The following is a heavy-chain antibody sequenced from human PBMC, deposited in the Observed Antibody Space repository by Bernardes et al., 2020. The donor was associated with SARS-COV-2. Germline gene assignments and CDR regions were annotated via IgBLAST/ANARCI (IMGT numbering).Heavy chain of an antibody. Sequence: GGSLRLSCAASGFTFSSYAMSWVRQAPGQGLEWVSAISGSGGSTYYADSVKGRFTISRDNSKNTLYLQMNSLRAEDTAVYYCAKDYSSSSSTDYYYYGMDVWGQGTTVTVSS. J-gene: IGHJ6*02. CDR3: AKDYSSSSSTDYYYYGMDV. D-gene: IGHD6-6*01. CDR2: ISGSGGST. V-gene: IGHV3-23*01. CDR1: GFTFSSYA.